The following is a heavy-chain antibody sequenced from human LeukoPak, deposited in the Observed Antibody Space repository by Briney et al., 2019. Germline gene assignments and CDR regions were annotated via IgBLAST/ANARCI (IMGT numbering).Heavy chain of an antibody. CDR2: ISDSGGST. V-gene: IGHV3-23*01. CDR3: AKDLTNLTTYFDY. J-gene: IGHJ4*02. D-gene: IGHD4-11*01. Sequence: GGSLRLSCAASGFTNSSYAVSWVRQAPGKGLEWVSAISDSGGSTYYADSAKGRFTISRDNPKNTLYLQMNSLRAEDTAVYYCAKDLTNLTTYFDYWGQGTLVTVSS. CDR1: GFTNSSYA.